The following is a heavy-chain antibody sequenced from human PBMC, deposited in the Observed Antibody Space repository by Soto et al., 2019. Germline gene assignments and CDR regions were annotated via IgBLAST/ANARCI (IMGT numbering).Heavy chain of an antibody. CDR2: ISAYNGNT. Sequence: ASVKVSCKASGYTFTSYGISWVRQAPGQGLEWMGWISAYNGNTNYAQKLQGRVTMTTDTSTSTAYMELRSLRSDDTAVYYCARETRGAVTYSGRYGRFDPWGQGTLVTVSS. CDR3: ARETRGAVTYSGRYGRFDP. D-gene: IGHD1-26*01. J-gene: IGHJ5*02. CDR1: GYTFTSYG. V-gene: IGHV1-18*04.